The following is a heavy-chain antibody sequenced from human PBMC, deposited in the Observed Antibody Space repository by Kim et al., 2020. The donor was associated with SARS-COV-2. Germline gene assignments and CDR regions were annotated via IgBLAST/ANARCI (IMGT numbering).Heavy chain of an antibody. D-gene: IGHD3-10*01. J-gene: IGHJ6*02. Sequence: GGSLRLSCAASGFTFSSYAMHWVRQAPGKGLEWVAVISYDGSNKYYVDSVKGRFTISRDNSKNTLYLQMNSLRAEDTAVYYCARAGTPPGERQVLLWFRELLAPPREHYGMDVWGQGTPVTVSS. CDR2: ISYDGSNK. V-gene: IGHV3-30*04. CDR3: ARAGTPPGERQVLLWFRELLAPPREHYGMDV. CDR1: GFTFSSYA.